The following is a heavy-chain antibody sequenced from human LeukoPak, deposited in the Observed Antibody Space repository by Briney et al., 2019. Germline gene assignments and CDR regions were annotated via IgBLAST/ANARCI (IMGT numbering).Heavy chain of an antibody. J-gene: IGHJ4*02. CDR3: AKDGRTIFGVVIPHSFDY. Sequence: GGSLRLSCAASGFTFSSYGMHWVRQAPGKGLEWVAFIRYDGSNKYYADSVKGRFTISRDNSKNTLYLQMNSLKPEDTAVYYCAKDGRTIFGVVIPHSFDYWGQGTLVTVSS. V-gene: IGHV3-30*02. CDR2: IRYDGSNK. CDR1: GFTFSSYG. D-gene: IGHD3-3*01.